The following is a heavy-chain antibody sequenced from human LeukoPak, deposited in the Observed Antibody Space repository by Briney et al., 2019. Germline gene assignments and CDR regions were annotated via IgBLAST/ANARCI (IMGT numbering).Heavy chain of an antibody. CDR3: ARDGVAGGFDY. J-gene: IGHJ4*02. CDR1: GGSIGSYY. V-gene: IGHV4-59*01. CDR2: IHYSGST. D-gene: IGHD6-19*01. Sequence: SETLSLTCTVSGGSIGSYYWNWIRQAPGKGLEWIGYIHYSGSTNHNSALKSRVTISVDTSKNQYSLKLSSVSAADTAVYYCARDGVAGGFDYWGQGTLVTVS.